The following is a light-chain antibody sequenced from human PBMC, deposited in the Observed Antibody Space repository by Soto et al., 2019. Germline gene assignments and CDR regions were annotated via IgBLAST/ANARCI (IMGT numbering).Light chain of an antibody. CDR1: SSNIGNNY. Sequence: QSVLTQPPSVSAAPGQKVTISCSGSSSNIGNNYVSWYQQLPGTAPKLLIYDSIKRPSGIPDRFSGSKSGTSATLGITGLQTGDEADYYCRTWDSSLSAVVFGGGTQLTVL. V-gene: IGLV1-51*01. J-gene: IGLJ2*01. CDR3: RTWDSSLSAVV. CDR2: DSI.